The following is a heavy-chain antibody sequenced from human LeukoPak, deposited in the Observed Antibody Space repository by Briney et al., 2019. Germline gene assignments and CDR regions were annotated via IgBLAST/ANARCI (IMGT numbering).Heavy chain of an antibody. CDR3: ALARGS. CDR2: FYSDTKI. J-gene: IGHJ3*01. CDR1: KFTVSLNY. V-gene: IGHV3-53*01. D-gene: IGHD3-10*01. Sequence: GGSLRLSCAASKFTVSLNYMIWVRQAPGMGLEWVSLFYSDTKINYADSVKGRFTISRDNAKNSLYLQMNSLRAEDTAVYHCALARGSWGQGTMVTVSS.